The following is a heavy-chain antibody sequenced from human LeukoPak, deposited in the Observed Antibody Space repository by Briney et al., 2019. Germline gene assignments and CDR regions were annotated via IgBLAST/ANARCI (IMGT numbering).Heavy chain of an antibody. V-gene: IGHV3-23*01. CDR1: GFIFSTYA. Sequence: GGPLRLSCAASGFIFSTYAMNWVRQAPGKGLEWISGVSNSGVSTNYADSVKGRFTISRDNSKNMLYLQMNGLRAEDTAVYYCAKDWNPSPNWFGPWGQGTLVIVSS. D-gene: IGHD1-1*01. CDR2: VSNSGVST. CDR3: AKDWNPSPNWFGP. J-gene: IGHJ5*02.